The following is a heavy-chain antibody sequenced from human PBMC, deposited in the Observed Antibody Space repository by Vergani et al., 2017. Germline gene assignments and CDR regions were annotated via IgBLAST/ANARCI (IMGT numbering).Heavy chain of an antibody. D-gene: IGHD2-15*01. J-gene: IGHJ6*02. Sequence: QVQLVQSGAEVKKPGASVKVSCKASGYTFTGYYMHWVRQAPGQGLEWMGWINPNSGGTNYAQKFQGRVTMTRDTSISTAYMELSRRRSDDRAVYYCARALGYCSGGSCYYYYGMDVWGQGTTVTVSS. V-gene: IGHV1-2*02. CDR1: GYTFTGYY. CDR2: INPNSGGT. CDR3: ARALGYCSGGSCYYYYGMDV.